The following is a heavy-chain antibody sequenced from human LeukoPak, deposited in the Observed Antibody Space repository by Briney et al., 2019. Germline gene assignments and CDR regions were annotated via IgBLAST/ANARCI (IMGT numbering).Heavy chain of an antibody. CDR1: VYTFTSYG. CDR2: MSGYNGNT. V-gene: IGHV1-18*01. D-gene: IGHD1-26*01. Sequence: ASVKVSCKPSVYTFTSYGIGWVRQAPGQGREWMGWMSGYNGNTNYAQNLQGRVTTTTDTSTSTAYMELRSLRSDDTAVYYCARDRIVGAEDDAFGIWGQGPMVTVSS. J-gene: IGHJ3*02. CDR3: ARDRIVGAEDDAFGI.